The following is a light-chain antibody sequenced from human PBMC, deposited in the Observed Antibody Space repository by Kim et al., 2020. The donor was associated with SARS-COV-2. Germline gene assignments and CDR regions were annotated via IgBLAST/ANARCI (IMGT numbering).Light chain of an antibody. CDR3: QQYGSSPLT. CDR2: DAS. V-gene: IGKV3-20*01. CDR1: QSVSSSY. Sequence: SPGERASLSCRASQSVSSSYLAWYQQKPGQAPRLLIYDASSRATGIPDRFSGSGSGTDFTLTISRLEPEDVAVYYCQQYGSSPLTFGEGTKVDIK. J-gene: IGKJ4*02.